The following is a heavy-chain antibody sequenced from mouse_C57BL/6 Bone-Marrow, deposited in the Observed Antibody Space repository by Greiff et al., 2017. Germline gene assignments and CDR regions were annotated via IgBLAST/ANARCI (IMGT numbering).Heavy chain of an antibody. CDR2: IRCKSNNYAT. D-gene: IGHD1-2*01. J-gene: IGHJ1*03. CDR1: GFSFNTYA. Sequence: EVQGVESGGGLVQPKGSLKLSCAASGFSFNTYAMNWVRQAPGKGLEWVARIRCKSNNYATYYADSVKDRFTISRDDSESMLYLQMNNLKTEDTAIYYCVRHDYYGRYFDVWGTGTTVTGSS. V-gene: IGHV10-1*01. CDR3: VRHDYYGRYFDV.